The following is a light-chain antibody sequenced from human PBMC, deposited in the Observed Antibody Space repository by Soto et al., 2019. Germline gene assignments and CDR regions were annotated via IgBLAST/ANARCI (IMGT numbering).Light chain of an antibody. CDR2: GVS. Sequence: IVLTQSPGTLSLSPGERVTLSCRASQSLPTKALAWYQQKPGQTPRLLIYGVSTRATGIPARFSGSESGTEFTLTISSLQSEDFAVYYCQQYNDWPFTFGPGTKVDIK. V-gene: IGKV3-15*01. J-gene: IGKJ3*01. CDR3: QQYNDWPFT. CDR1: QSLPTKA.